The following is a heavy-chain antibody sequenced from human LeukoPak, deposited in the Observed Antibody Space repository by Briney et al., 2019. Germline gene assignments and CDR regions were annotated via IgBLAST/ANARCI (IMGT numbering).Heavy chain of an antibody. CDR3: AREPPGL. CDR2: IYYSGST. Sequence: SETLSLTCAVYGGSFSGYYWSWIRQPPGKGLEWIGSIYYSGSTYYNPSLKSRVTISVDTSKNQFSLKLSSVTAADTAVYYCAREPPGLWGQGTLVTVSS. V-gene: IGHV4-34*01. J-gene: IGHJ4*02. CDR1: GGSFSGYY.